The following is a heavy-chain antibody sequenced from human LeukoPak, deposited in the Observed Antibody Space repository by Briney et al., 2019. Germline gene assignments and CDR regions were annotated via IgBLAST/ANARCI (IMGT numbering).Heavy chain of an antibody. J-gene: IGHJ6*03. CDR3: ARRSKGRIVGATTGSSYYYYYYMDV. CDR2: MNPNSGNT. V-gene: IGHV1-8*03. CDR1: GYTFTSYD. D-gene: IGHD1-26*01. Sequence: ASVKVSCKASGYTFTSYDINWVRQATGQGLEWMGWMNPNSGNTGYAQKFQGRVTITRNTSISTAYMELSSLRSEDTAVYYCARRSKGRIVGATTGSSYYYYYYMDVWGKGTTVTISS.